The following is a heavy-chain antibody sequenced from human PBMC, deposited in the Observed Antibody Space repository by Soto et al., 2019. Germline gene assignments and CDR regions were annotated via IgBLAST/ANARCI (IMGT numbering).Heavy chain of an antibody. J-gene: IGHJ4*02. CDR1: GFTFNSYS. V-gene: IGHV3-30*18. Sequence: GGSLRLSCAASGFTFNSYSMNWVRQAPGKGLECVAVISDTGSSHYYAASVEGRFTISRENSKNTLSLHMDRLRVEDTAVYYCAKDRGGDCPDNSCYFGADYWGQGTPVTVSS. CDR2: ISDTGSSH. D-gene: IGHD2-2*01. CDR3: AKDRGGDCPDNSCYFGADY.